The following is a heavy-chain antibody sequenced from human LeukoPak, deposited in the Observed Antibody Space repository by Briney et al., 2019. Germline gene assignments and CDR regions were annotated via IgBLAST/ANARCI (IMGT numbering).Heavy chain of an antibody. CDR1: GYTFTSYY. CDR3: ARVSSSSWYVDY. CDR2: INPSDGTT. J-gene: IGHJ4*02. Sequence: ASVKVSCKASGYTFTSYYIHWVRQAPGQGLEWMGIINPSDGTTTQAQKLQGRVTMTRDMSTSTVYMELSSLRSDDTAVYYCARVSSSSWYVDYWGQGTLVTVSS. D-gene: IGHD6-13*01. V-gene: IGHV1-46*01.